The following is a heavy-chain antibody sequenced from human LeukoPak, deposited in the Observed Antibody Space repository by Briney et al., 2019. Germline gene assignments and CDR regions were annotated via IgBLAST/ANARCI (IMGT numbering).Heavy chain of an antibody. J-gene: IGHJ6*03. CDR2: INWNGGST. CDR3: ARIGYCTNGVCSTNYYYYYYMDV. V-gene: IGHV3-20*04. CDR1: GFTFDDYG. D-gene: IGHD2-8*01. Sequence: PGGSLRLSCAASGFTFDDYGMSWVRQAPGKGLEWVSGINWNGGSTGYADSVKGRFTISRDNAKNSLYLQMNSLRAEDTALYYCARIGYCTNGVCSTNYYYYYYMDVWGKGTTVTVSS.